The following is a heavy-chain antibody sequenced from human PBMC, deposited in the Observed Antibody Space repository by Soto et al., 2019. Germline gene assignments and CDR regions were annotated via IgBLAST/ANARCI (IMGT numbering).Heavy chain of an antibody. J-gene: IGHJ2*01. Sequence: QVQLVESGGGVVQPGRSLRLSCAASGFTFSSYAMHWVRQAPGKGLEWVAVISYDGSNKYYADSVKGRFTISRDNSKNTLYRQMNSLRAEDTAVYYCARDLYVRRDYGLEWYFDLWGRGTLVTVSS. V-gene: IGHV3-30-3*01. D-gene: IGHD4-17*01. CDR2: ISYDGSNK. CDR3: ARDLYVRRDYGLEWYFDL. CDR1: GFTFSSYA.